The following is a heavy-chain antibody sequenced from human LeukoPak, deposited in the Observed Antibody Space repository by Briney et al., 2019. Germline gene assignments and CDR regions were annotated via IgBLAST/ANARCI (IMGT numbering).Heavy chain of an antibody. CDR3: ARVVTYYDSSGYNYYFDY. J-gene: IGHJ4*02. CDR1: AGSISRYY. D-gene: IGHD3-22*01. CDR2: IYYSGST. V-gene: IGHV4-59*01. Sequence: SSETLSLTCTVSAGSISRYYWSWIRQPPGEGLEWIGYIYYSGSTNYNPSLKSRVTISVDTSKNQFSLKLSSVTAADTAVYYCARVVTYYDSSGYNYYFDYWGQGTLVTVSS.